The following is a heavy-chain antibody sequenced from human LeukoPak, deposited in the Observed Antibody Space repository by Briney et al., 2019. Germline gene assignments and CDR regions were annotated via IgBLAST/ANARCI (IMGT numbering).Heavy chain of an antibody. J-gene: IGHJ4*02. CDR3: AKDRTGLVGATHFDY. CDR2: IYSGGST. V-gene: IGHV3-53*01. D-gene: IGHD1-26*01. Sequence: GGSLRLSCAASGFTVSSNYMSWVRQAPGKGLEWVSVIYSGGSTYYADSVKGRFTISRDNSKNTLYLQMNSLRAEDTAVYYCAKDRTGLVGATHFDYWGQGTLVTVSS. CDR1: GFTVSSNY.